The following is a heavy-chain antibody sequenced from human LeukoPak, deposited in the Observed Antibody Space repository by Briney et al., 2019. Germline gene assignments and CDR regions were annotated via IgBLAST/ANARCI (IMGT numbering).Heavy chain of an antibody. Sequence: SEILSLTCSVSGASISSYYWSWIRQPAGKGLEWIGRIYTSGNTNYNPSLKSRVTMSVDTSKNQFSLKLSSVTAADTAVYYCARDTYYYDSSGYYLFDYWGRGTLVTVSS. D-gene: IGHD3-22*01. J-gene: IGHJ4*02. CDR3: ARDTYYYDSSGYYLFDY. CDR1: GASISSYY. CDR2: IYTSGNT. V-gene: IGHV4-4*07.